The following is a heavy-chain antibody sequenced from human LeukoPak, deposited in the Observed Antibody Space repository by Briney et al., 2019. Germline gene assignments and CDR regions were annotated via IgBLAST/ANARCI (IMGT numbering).Heavy chain of an antibody. CDR1: GYTFTSYY. V-gene: IGHV1-46*01. CDR3: ARAQNVVGATFDY. CDR2: INPSGGST. Sequence: ASVKGSCKASGYTFTSYYMHWVRQAPGQGLEWMGIINPSGGSTSYAQKFQGRVTITRDTSTSTVYMELSSLRSEDTAVYYCARAQNVVGATFDYWGQGTLVTVSS. D-gene: IGHD1-26*01. J-gene: IGHJ4*02.